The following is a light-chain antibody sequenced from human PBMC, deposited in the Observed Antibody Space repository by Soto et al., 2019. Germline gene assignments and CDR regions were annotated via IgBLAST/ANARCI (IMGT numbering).Light chain of an antibody. V-gene: IGKV3-20*01. CDR1: QSVGSY. J-gene: IGKJ1*01. CDR3: HQSGDSPT. CDR2: GVS. Sequence: EIVLTQSPATLSLSPGERATLSCRASQSVGSYLAWYQQKPGQAPRLLIYGVSNRAPGIPDRFSGSGSGTDITLTISRLEPEDFAVYYCHQSGDSPTFGQGTKVDIK.